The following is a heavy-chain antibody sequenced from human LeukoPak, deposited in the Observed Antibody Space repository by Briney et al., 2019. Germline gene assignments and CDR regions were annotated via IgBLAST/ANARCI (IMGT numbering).Heavy chain of an antibody. CDR2: INHSGST. V-gene: IGHV4-39*07. Sequence: PSETLSLTCTVSGGSISSGSYYWSWIRQPPGKGLEWIGEINHSGSTNYNPSLKSRVTISVDTSKNQFSLKLSSVTAADTAVYYCAGGRGNFDPWGQGTLVTVSS. J-gene: IGHJ5*02. CDR3: AGGRGNFDP. CDR1: GGSISSGSYY.